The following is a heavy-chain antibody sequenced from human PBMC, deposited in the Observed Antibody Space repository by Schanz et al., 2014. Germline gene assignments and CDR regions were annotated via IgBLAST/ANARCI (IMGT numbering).Heavy chain of an antibody. CDR3: ARGASRDYFAMDV. Sequence: EVQLVTSGGDLVQPGGSLRLSCAASGFTFNTSWFHWVRQPPGKGLLWVSRVSRDGSETTYVDSVRGRFTISRDTAKNTVFLQMNNLRADDTAVYYCARGASRDYFAMDVWGQGTTVTVSS. CDR2: VSRDGSET. V-gene: IGHV3-74*01. CDR1: GFTFNTSW. J-gene: IGHJ6*02.